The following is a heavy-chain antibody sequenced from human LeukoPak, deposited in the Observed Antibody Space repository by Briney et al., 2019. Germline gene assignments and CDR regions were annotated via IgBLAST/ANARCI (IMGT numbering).Heavy chain of an antibody. CDR1: GYTFTSYG. Sequence: ASVKVSCKASGYTFTSYGISWVRQAPGQGLEWMGWISAYNGNTNYAQKLQGRVTMTTDTSTSTAYMELRSLRSDDTAVYYCARTDALAKYCSGGSCYSHYYYYMDVWGKGTTVTVSS. CDR3: ARTDALAKYCSGGSCYSHYYYYMDV. CDR2: ISAYNGNT. V-gene: IGHV1-18*01. J-gene: IGHJ6*03. D-gene: IGHD2-15*01.